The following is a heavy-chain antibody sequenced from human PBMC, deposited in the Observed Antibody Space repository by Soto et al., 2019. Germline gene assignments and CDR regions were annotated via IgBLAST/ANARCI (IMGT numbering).Heavy chain of an antibody. CDR1: GFTFSNSD. CDR3: VSEEKLLWFGELIPCYYYYGMDV. Sequence: PGGSLRLSCAASGFTFSNSDMNWVRQAPGKGLEWVSGVSWNGSRTHYADSVKGRFIISRDNSRNFLYQQMNSLRPEDMAVSYCVSEEKLLWFGELIPCYYYYGMDVWGQGTTVTVSS. V-gene: IGHV3-35*01. CDR2: VSWNGSRT. D-gene: IGHD3-10*01. J-gene: IGHJ6*02.